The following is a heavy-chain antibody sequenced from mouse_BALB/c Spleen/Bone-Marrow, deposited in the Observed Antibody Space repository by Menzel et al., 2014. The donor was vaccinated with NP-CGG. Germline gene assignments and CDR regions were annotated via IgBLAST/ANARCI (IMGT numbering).Heavy chain of an antibody. J-gene: IGHJ3*01. CDR2: IDPANGNT. CDR3: SRDYGGTAWSAC. Sequence: VQLQQSGAELVKPGASVKLSCTASGFNIKDTHMHWVKQGPEQGLEWIGRIDPANGNTKYDPNFQGKATITADTSSNTAYLQLSSLTSEDTAVYYCSRDYGGTAWSACWGHGTLVTVSA. CDR1: GFNIKDTH. V-gene: IGHV14-3*02. D-gene: IGHD1-1*01.